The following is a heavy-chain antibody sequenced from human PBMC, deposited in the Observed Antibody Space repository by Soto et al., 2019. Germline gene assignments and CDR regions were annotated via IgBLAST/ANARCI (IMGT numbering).Heavy chain of an antibody. D-gene: IGHD2-15*01. CDR2: INPSSGGT. CDR3: AREGYCSSGSCALYTHVFFGMDF. Sequence: SVKRSCKAYGYTFTGYYMDWGRQAPGQGLEWMGWINPSSGGTNYAQKFQGRVTLNIDTSTNTAYMELRSLTPDDTAVYYCAREGYCSSGSCALYTHVFFGMDFWGQGTTVTVSS. J-gene: IGHJ6*02. CDR1: GYTFTGYY. V-gene: IGHV1-2*02.